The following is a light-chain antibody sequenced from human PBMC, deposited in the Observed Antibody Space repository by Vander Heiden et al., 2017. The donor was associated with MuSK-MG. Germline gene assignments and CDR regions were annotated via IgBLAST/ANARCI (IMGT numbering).Light chain of an antibody. CDR2: EDN. V-gene: IGLV6-57*01. J-gene: IGLJ2*01. CDR3: QSYDTTNHVV. CDR1: SGNIASNY. Sequence: NFMLTQPHSVSESPGKTVTISCTRNSGNIASNYVQWYQQRPGSSPSTVIYEDNQRPSGVPDRFSGSIDSSSNSASLTISGLKTEDEADYYCQSYDTTNHVVFGGGTKLNVL.